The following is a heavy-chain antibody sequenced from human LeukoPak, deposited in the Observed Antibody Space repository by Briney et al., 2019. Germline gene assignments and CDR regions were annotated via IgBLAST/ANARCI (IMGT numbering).Heavy chain of an antibody. CDR3: ARAYTYYYDSSRDAFDI. Sequence: PSETLSLTCTVSGGSISSSSYYWGWIRQPPGKGLEWIGSIYYSGSTYYNPSLKSRVTISVDTSKDQFSLKLSSVTAADTAVYYCARAYTYYYDSSRDAFDIWGQGTMVTVSS. D-gene: IGHD3-22*01. J-gene: IGHJ3*02. CDR2: IYYSGST. V-gene: IGHV4-39*01. CDR1: GGSISSSSYY.